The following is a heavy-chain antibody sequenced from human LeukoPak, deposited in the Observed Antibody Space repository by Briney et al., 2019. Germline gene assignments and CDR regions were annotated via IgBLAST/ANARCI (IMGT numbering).Heavy chain of an antibody. J-gene: IGHJ4*02. CDR3: AREIAAAGIIY. CDR1: DGSISSYY. Sequence: SESLSLTCAVSDGSISSYYWSWIRQPPWKGLEWIGYIYYSGSTNYNPSLKSRVTISVGTSKNQFSLKLSSVTAADTAVYYCAREIAAAGIIYWGQGTLVTVSS. CDR2: IYYSGST. V-gene: IGHV4-59*01. D-gene: IGHD6-13*01.